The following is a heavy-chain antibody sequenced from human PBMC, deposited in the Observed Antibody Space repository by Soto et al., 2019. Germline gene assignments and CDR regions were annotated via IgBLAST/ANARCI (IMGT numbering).Heavy chain of an antibody. CDR2: INPKSGDT. D-gene: IGHD1-26*01. Sequence: ASVKVSCKASGYTSTGYYIHWVRQAPGQGLEWMGWINPKSGDTKYAQKFQGRVTVTRDTSISTAYMELSRLRADDTAVYYCARSSGGYSYNGMDVWGQGTTVTVSS. J-gene: IGHJ6*02. V-gene: IGHV1-2*02. CDR1: GYTSTGYY. CDR3: ARSSGGYSYNGMDV.